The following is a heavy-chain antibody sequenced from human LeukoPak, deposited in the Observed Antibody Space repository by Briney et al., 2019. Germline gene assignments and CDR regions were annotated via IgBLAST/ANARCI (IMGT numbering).Heavy chain of an antibody. CDR1: GYTFTGYY. D-gene: IGHD3-22*01. V-gene: IGHV1-46*01. Sequence: ASVKVSCKASGYTFTGYYMYWVRQAPGQGLEWMGIINPSGGSTSCAQKFQGRLTMTRDMSTSTVYMELSSLRSEDTAVYYCARDRSLRRFSSGGFTGNWFDPWGQGTLVTVSS. CDR3: ARDRSLRRFSSGGFTGNWFDP. CDR2: INPSGGST. J-gene: IGHJ5*02.